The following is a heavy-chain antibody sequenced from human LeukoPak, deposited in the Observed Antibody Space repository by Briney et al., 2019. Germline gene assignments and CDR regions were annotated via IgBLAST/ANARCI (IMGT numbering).Heavy chain of an antibody. CDR3: ARSNWPYYFDY. V-gene: IGHV3-48*03. D-gene: IGHD1-1*01. Sequence: KTGGSLRLSCTASGFTFSSYEMNWVRQAPGKGLEWVSYISSSGSTIYYADSVKGRFTISRDNAKNSLYLQVNSLRAEDTAVYYCARSNWPYYFDYWGQGALVTVSS. J-gene: IGHJ4*02. CDR2: ISSSGSTI. CDR1: GFTFSSYE.